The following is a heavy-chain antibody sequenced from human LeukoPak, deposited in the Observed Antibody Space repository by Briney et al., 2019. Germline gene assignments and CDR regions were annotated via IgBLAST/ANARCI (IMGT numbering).Heavy chain of an antibody. CDR2: ISGRGGTT. D-gene: IGHD3-22*01. Sequence: GCLRLSCAASGFTFSSFAMSWVRQAPGKGLEWVSTISGRGGTTSYADSVKGRFTISRDNSKNTLYLQMNSLRAEDTALYYCAKNSRSSGYYLDYWGQGTLVTVSS. V-gene: IGHV3-23*01. CDR1: GFTFSSFA. J-gene: IGHJ4*02. CDR3: AKNSRSSGYYLDY.